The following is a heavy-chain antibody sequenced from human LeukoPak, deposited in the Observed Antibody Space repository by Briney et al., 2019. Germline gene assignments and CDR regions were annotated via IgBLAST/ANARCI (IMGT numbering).Heavy chain of an antibody. CDR2: IKQDGSEK. CDR3: ARVVTQRWLHRNRGYYFDY. V-gene: IGHV3-7*04. J-gene: IGHJ4*02. D-gene: IGHD5-24*01. Sequence: GGSLRLSCAASGFTFSSYWMSWVRQAPGKGLEWVANIKQDGSEKYYVDSVKGRFTISRDNAKNSLYLQMNSLRAEDTAVYYCARVVTQRWLHRNRGYYFDYWGRGTQVTVSS. CDR1: GFTFSSYW.